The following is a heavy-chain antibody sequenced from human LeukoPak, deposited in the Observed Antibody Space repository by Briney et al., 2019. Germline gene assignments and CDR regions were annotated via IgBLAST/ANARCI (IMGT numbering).Heavy chain of an antibody. CDR1: GFTFSSYA. D-gene: IGHD6-13*01. CDR2: ISSNGGST. J-gene: IGHJ4*02. Sequence: GGSLRLSCSASGFTFSSYAMHWVRQAPGKGLEYVSAISSNGGSTYYADSVKGRSTISRDNSKNTLYLQMSSLRAEDTAVYYCVKSYSSSWPAFDYWGQGTLVTVSS. V-gene: IGHV3-64D*06. CDR3: VKSYSSSWPAFDY.